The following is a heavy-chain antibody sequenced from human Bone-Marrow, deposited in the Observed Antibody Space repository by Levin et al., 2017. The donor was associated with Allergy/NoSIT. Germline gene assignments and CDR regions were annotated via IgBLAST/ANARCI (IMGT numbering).Heavy chain of an antibody. CDR1: GYSISSGYY. Sequence: SETLSLTCAVSGYSISSGYYWGWIRQPPGKGLEWIGSIYHSGSTYYNPSLKSRVTISVDTSKNQFSLKLSSVTAADTAVYYCAREVATIFGVVIMIGYAFDIWGQGTMVTVSS. CDR2: IYHSGST. J-gene: IGHJ3*02. CDR3: AREVATIFGVVIMIGYAFDI. V-gene: IGHV4-38-2*02. D-gene: IGHD3-3*01.